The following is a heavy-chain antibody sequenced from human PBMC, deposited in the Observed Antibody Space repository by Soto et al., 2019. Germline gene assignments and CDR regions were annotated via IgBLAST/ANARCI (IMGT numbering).Heavy chain of an antibody. D-gene: IGHD2-21*01. J-gene: IGHJ4*02. CDR3: ARSLGGGNVNFDS. CDR2: MNPNSGDT. V-gene: IGHV1-8*01. CDR1: GYAFRSYD. Sequence: QVQLVQSGAEVKEPGASVKVSCKASGYAFRSYDMNWVRQATGQGLEWMGWMNPNSGDTGYVDKFQGRVTMTRDTSMPTAYMELSSLTSEDPAVYYCARSLGGGNVNFDSWGQGTLVTVSS.